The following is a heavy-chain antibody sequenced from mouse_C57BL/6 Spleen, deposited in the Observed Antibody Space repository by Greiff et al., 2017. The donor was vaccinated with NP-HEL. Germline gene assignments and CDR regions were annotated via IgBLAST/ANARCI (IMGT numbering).Heavy chain of an antibody. J-gene: IGHJ1*03. CDR2: IDPSDSYT. CDR1: GYTFPSYW. D-gene: IGHD1-1*01. Sequence: QVQLQQPGAELVMPGASVKLSCKASGYTFPSYWMHWVKQRPGQGLEWIGEIDPSDSYTNYNQKFKGKSTLTVDKSSSTAYMQLSSLTSEDSAVYYCARTTVVATEYFDVWGTGTTVTVSS. V-gene: IGHV1-69*01. CDR3: ARTTVVATEYFDV.